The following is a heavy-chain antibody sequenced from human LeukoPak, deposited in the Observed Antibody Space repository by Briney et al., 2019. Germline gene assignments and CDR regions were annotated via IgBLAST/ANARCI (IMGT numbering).Heavy chain of an antibody. CDR3: ARLRMVVITPRDWYYYGMDV. D-gene: IGHD3-22*01. CDR2: IYYSGST. Sequence: SETLSLTCTVSGGSISSYYWSWIRQPPGKGLEWIGYIYYSGSTNYNPSLKSRVTISVDTSKNQFSLKLSSVTAADTAVYYCARLRMVVITPRDWYYYGMDVWGQGTTVTVSS. CDR1: GGSISSYY. J-gene: IGHJ6*02. V-gene: IGHV4-59*08.